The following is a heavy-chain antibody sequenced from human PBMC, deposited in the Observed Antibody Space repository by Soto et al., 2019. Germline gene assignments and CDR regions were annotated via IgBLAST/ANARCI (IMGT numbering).Heavy chain of an antibody. Sequence: SETLSLTCTVSGGSISSYYWSWIRQPPGKGLEWIGYIYYSGSTNYNPSLKSRVTISVDTSKNQFSLKLSSVTAADTAVYYCARLGIAAATGAFDIWGQGTMVTVSS. J-gene: IGHJ3*02. CDR1: GGSISSYY. D-gene: IGHD6-13*01. CDR3: ARLGIAAATGAFDI. V-gene: IGHV4-59*08. CDR2: IYYSGST.